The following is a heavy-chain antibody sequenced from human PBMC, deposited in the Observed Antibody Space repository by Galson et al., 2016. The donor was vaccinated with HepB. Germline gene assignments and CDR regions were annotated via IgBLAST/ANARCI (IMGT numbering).Heavy chain of an antibody. Sequence: SLRLSCAASGFTFSSDWMFWVRQAPGKGLVWVSRINSDGSYTNYADSVKGRFSISRDNAKSTLYLQMNSLRAEDTAVYYCARHIGGRGYFDYWGQGSLVTVSS. D-gene: IGHD1-26*01. CDR3: ARHIGGRGYFDY. CDR1: GFTFSSDW. V-gene: IGHV3-74*01. CDR2: INSDGSYT. J-gene: IGHJ4*02.